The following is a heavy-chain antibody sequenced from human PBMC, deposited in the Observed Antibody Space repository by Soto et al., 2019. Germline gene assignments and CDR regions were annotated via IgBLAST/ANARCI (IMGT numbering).Heavy chain of an antibody. CDR2: ISYDGSNK. V-gene: IGHV3-30*18. CDR1: GFTFSSYG. CDR3: AKDFAALFDP. J-gene: IGHJ5*02. Sequence: GGSLRLSCAASGFTFSSYGMHWVRQAPGKGLEWVAVISYDGSNKYYADSVKGRFTISRDNSKNTLYLQMNSLRAEDTAVYYCAKDFAALFDPWGQGTLVTSPQ.